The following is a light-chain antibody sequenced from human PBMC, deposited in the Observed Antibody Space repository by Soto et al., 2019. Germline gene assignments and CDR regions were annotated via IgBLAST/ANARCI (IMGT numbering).Light chain of an antibody. J-gene: IGLJ2*01. V-gene: IGLV2-14*03. CDR3: TSWTTSTTMI. CDR2: DVN. CDR1: SSDIGAYNF. Sequence: QPALNQPASVSESRGRWITISCTRTSSDIGAYNFVSWYQQHPGKAPKLMLYDVNIRPSGVSNRFSGSKSGNTASLTISGLQAEDEADYYCTSWTTSTTMIFGGGTKVTVL.